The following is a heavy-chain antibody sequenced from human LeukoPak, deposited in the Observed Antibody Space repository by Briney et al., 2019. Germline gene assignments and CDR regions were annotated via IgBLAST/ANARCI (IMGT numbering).Heavy chain of an antibody. D-gene: IGHD5-12*01. Sequence: GGSLRLFCAASGFTVSSNYMSWVRQAPGKGLEWVSVIYSGGSTYYADSVKGRFTISRDNSKNTLYLQMNSLRAEDTAVYYCVGDPPNSGFAFAFWGQGTLVTVSS. J-gene: IGHJ4*02. V-gene: IGHV3-53*01. CDR3: VGDPPNSGFAFAF. CDR1: GFTVSSNY. CDR2: IYSGGST.